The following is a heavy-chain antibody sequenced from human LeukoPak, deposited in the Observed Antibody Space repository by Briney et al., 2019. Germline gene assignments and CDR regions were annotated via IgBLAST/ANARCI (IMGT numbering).Heavy chain of an antibody. CDR3: ARLLGTS. Sequence: GRSLRLSCAASGFTFSSYAMHWVRQAPGKGLEWVSIIYSDGTTYYADSVKGRFTVSRDNSKNTLYLQMNSLRAEDTAVYYYARLLGTSWGQGTLVTVSS. V-gene: IGHV3-53*01. CDR1: GFTFSSYA. J-gene: IGHJ5*02. D-gene: IGHD2/OR15-2a*01. CDR2: IYSDGTT.